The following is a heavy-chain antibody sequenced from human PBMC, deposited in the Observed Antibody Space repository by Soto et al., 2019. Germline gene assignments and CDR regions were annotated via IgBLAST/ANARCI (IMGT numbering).Heavy chain of an antibody. CDR1: GFSLSTSGVG. D-gene: IGHD3-10*01. V-gene: IGHV2-5*02. CDR2: IYWDDKT. CDR3: AHRTYFTSGRPFDY. Sequence: QITLKESGPTLVKPTQTLTLTCTFSGFSLSTSGVGVDWIRQPPGKALEWLAVIYWDDKTHYSPSLSSRLTVTRATSRNQVVLTMTNMDPVDTATYYCAHRTYFTSGRPFDYWGQGTLVAVSS. J-gene: IGHJ4*02.